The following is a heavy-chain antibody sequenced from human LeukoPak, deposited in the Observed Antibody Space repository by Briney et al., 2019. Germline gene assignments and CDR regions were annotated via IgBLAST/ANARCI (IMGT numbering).Heavy chain of an antibody. J-gene: IGHJ4*02. V-gene: IGHV4-31*03. Sequence: EPLQTLSLTCTVSGGSISSGGYYWSWIRQHPGKGLEWIGYIYDSGSTYYNPSLKSRVTISVDTSKNQFSLKLSSVTAADTAVYYCARARLGYCTNGVCYGLDYWGQGTLVTVSS. D-gene: IGHD2-8*01. CDR2: IYDSGST. CDR1: GGSISSGGYY. CDR3: ARARLGYCTNGVCYGLDY.